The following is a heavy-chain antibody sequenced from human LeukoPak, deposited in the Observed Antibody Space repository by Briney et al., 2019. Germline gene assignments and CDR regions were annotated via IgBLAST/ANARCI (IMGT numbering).Heavy chain of an antibody. CDR1: GYTFTTYD. V-gene: IGHV1-8*01. CDR2: MNPNSGNT. CDR3: GRERGGGTTGTMTYDI. J-gene: IGHJ3*02. D-gene: IGHD1-1*01. Sequence: ASVKVSCKASGYTFTTYDINWVRQATGQGLEWMGWMNPNSGNTGYAQKFQGRVTMTRNTSINTAYMELSSLRSEDTAVYYCGRERGGGTTGTMTYDIWGQGTMVTVSS.